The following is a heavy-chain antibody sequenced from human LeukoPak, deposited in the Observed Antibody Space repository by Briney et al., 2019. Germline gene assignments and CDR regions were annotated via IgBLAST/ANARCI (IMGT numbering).Heavy chain of an antibody. V-gene: IGHV1-18*01. J-gene: IGHJ5*02. CDR3: ARDYSQYQLKHNWFDP. D-gene: IGHD2-2*01. CDR1: GYTFTSYG. Sequence: GASVKVSCKASGYTFTSYGISWVRQAPGQGLEGMGWISAYNGNTNYAQKLQGRVTMTTDTSTSTAYMELRRLRSDDTAVYYCARDYSQYQLKHNWFDPWGQGTLVTVSS. CDR2: ISAYNGNT.